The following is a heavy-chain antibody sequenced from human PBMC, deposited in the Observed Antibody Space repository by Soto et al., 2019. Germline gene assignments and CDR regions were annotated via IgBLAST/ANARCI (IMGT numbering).Heavy chain of an antibody. J-gene: IGHJ4*02. V-gene: IGHV1-69*12. CDR3: AREGFCSGGICQFDY. CDR2: IIPVFGTA. CDR1: GDTFSKYS. D-gene: IGHD2-15*01. Sequence: QVQLVQSGAEVREPGSSVKVSCKASGDTFSKYSLSWVRQAPGQGLEWMGGIIPVFGTANYAQKFQDRVTITADDSTTTAYRELISLTSEDTAVYYCAREGFCSGGICQFDYWGQGTLVTVSS.